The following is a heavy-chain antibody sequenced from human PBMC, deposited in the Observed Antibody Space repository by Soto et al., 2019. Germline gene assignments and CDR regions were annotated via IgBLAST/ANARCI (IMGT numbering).Heavy chain of an antibody. J-gene: IGHJ4*02. V-gene: IGHV3-48*04. Sequence: GGSLRLSCAASGFTFSSYSMNWVRQAPGKGLEWVSYISSSSSTIYYADSVKGRFTISRDNAKNSLYLQMNSLRAEDTAVYYCASATNYYDIGGYDDWGQGTLVTVSS. CDR1: GFTFSSYS. D-gene: IGHD3-22*01. CDR3: ASATNYYDIGGYDD. CDR2: ISSSSSTI.